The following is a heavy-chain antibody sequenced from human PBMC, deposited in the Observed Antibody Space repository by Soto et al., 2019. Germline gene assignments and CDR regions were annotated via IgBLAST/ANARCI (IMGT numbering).Heavy chain of an antibody. CDR2: ISGSGGST. J-gene: IGHJ5*02. V-gene: IGHV3-23*01. D-gene: IGHD4-17*01. CDR1: GFTFSSYA. CDR3: AKEGYGDYGYWFDP. Sequence: EVQLLESGGGLVQPGGSLRLSCAASGFTFSSYAMRWVRQAPGKGLEWVSAISGSGGSTYYADSVKGRFTISSDNCKNTLYPQMNSVRAEDTAVYYCAKEGYGDYGYWFDPWGQGTLVTVSS.